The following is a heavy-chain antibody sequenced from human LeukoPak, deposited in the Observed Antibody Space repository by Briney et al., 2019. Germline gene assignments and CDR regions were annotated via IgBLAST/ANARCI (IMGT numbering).Heavy chain of an antibody. CDR1: GFTFSSYS. J-gene: IGHJ4*02. CDR3: ARDKRIAVAATDY. CDR2: ISSSSSNI. V-gene: IGHV3-21*01. D-gene: IGHD6-19*01. Sequence: PGGSLRLSCAASGFTFSSYSMNWVRQAPGKGLEWVSSISSSSSNIYYADSVKGRFTISRDNAKNSLYLQMNSLRAEDTAVYYCARDKRIAVAATDYWGQGTLVTVSS.